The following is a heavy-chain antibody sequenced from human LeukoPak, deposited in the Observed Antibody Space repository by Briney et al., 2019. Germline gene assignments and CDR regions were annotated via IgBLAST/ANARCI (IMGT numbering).Heavy chain of an antibody. V-gene: IGHV1-8*01. Sequence: ASVKVSCKASGFTFTSHDINWVRQAPGQGLEWMGWMTPNSGNTGYAQKFQGRVTMTRDTSISTAYMELSRLRSDDTAVYYCAREKVRQSDMDVWGQGTTVTVSS. J-gene: IGHJ6*02. CDR2: MTPNSGNT. D-gene: IGHD2-2*01. CDR3: AREKVRQSDMDV. CDR1: GFTFTSHD.